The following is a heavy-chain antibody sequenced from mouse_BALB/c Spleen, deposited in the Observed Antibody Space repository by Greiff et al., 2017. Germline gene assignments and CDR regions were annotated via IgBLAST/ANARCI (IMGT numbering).Heavy chain of an antibody. Sequence: EVKVVESGGGLVQPGGSRKLSCAASGFTFSSFGIHWVRQAPEKGLEWVAYISSGSSTIYYADTVKGRFTISRDNPKNTLFLQMTSLRSEDTAMYYCARGDYYGSSPFAYWGQGTLVTVSA. D-gene: IGHD1-1*01. CDR2: ISSGSSTI. CDR1: GFTFSSFG. J-gene: IGHJ3*01. CDR3: ARGDYYGSSPFAY. V-gene: IGHV5-17*02.